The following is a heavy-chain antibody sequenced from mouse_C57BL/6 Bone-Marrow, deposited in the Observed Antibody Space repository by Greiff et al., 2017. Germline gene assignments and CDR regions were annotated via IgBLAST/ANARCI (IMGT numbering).Heavy chain of an antibody. CDR1: GYSITSGYY. CDR3: AREKGGYYGRDAMDY. V-gene: IGHV3-6*01. D-gene: IGHD1-1*01. CDR2: ISYDGSN. Sequence: EVQLQQSGPGLVKPSQSLSLTCSVTGYSITSGYYWNWIRQFPGNKLEWMGYISYDGSNNYNPSLKNRISITRDTSKNQFFLKLNSVTTEDTATYYCAREKGGYYGRDAMDYWGQGTSVTVSS. J-gene: IGHJ4*01.